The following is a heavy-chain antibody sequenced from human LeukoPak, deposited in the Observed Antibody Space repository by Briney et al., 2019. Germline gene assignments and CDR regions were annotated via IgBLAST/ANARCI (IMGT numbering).Heavy chain of an antibody. V-gene: IGHV1-69*01. CDR1: GGTFSSYA. Sequence: SVKVSCKASGGTFSSYAISWVRQAPGQGLEWIGGIIPIFGTANYAQKFQGRVTITADESTSTAYMELSSLRSEDTAVYYCARGRILRGYYYSGDAFDTWGQGTMVTVSS. CDR2: IIPIFGTA. CDR3: ARGRILRGYYYSGDAFDT. D-gene: IGHD3-22*01. J-gene: IGHJ3*02.